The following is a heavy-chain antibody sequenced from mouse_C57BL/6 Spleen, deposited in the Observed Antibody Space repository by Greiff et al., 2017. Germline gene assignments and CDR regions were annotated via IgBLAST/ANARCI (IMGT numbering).Heavy chain of an antibody. CDR3: ARAGYYSDY. D-gene: IGHD2-2*01. Sequence: EVKLLESGPGLVKPSQSLSLSCSVSGYSITSGYYWNWIRQFPGNKLEWMGYISYDGSNNYNPSLKNRISITRDTSKNQLFLKLNSVTTEDTATYYGARAGYYSDYWGQGTTLTVSS. V-gene: IGHV3-6*01. J-gene: IGHJ2*01. CDR2: ISYDGSN. CDR1: GYSITSGYY.